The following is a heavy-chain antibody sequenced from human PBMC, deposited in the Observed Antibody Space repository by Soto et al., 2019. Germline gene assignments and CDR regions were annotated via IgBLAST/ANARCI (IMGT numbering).Heavy chain of an antibody. J-gene: IGHJ3*02. CDR1: GFTFDDYA. D-gene: IGHD5-18*01. V-gene: IGHV3-9*01. Sequence: PGGSLRLSCAASGFTFDDYAMHWVRQAPGKGLEWVSGISWNSGSIGYADSVKGRFTISRDNAKNSLYLQMNSLRAEDTAVYYCASPRKKYSYGSNDAFDIWGQGTMVTVSS. CDR3: ASPRKKYSYGSNDAFDI. CDR2: ISWNSGSI.